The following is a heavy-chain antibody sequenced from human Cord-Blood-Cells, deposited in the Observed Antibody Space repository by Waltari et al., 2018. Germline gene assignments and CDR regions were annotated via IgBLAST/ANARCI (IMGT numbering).Heavy chain of an antibody. CDR2: IYHSGST. CDR1: GGSISSSNW. D-gene: IGHD3-10*01. Sequence: QVQLQESGPGLVKPSGTLSLTCAVSGGSISSSNWWSWVRQPPGKGLEWLGEIYHSGSTNYNPSLKSRVTISVDKSKNQFSLELSSVTAADTAVYYCARVDWGGSGSFYAFDIWGQGTMVTVSS. CDR3: ARVDWGGSGSFYAFDI. J-gene: IGHJ3*02. V-gene: IGHV4-4*02.